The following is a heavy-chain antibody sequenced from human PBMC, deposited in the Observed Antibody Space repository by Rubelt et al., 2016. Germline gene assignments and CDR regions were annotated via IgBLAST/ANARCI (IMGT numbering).Heavy chain of an antibody. V-gene: IGHV1-46*03. CDR2: INPSGGST. J-gene: IGHJ4*02. Sequence: QVQLVQSGAEVKKPGASVKVSCKASGYTFTSYYMHWVRQAPGQGLEWMGIINPSGGSTSYARKFQGRVTMTRDTSTSTVVMELSSLRSEDTAVYYCARDPGPRGNDYWGQGTLVTVSS. CDR1: GYTFTSYY. CDR3: ARDPGPRGNDY. D-gene: IGHD3-10*01.